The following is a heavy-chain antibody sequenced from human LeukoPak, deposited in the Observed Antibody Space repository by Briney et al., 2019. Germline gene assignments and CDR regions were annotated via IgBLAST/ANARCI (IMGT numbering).Heavy chain of an antibody. CDR3: ARVAYDSSGYYGD. D-gene: IGHD3-22*01. V-gene: IGHV3-48*04. Sequence: GGSLRLSCAASGFTFSRYSMNWVRQAPGKGLEWVSYISRSSSTIHYADSVKGRFTISRDNAKSSLFLQMNSLRAEDTAVYFCARVAYDSSGYYGDWGQGTLVTVSS. J-gene: IGHJ4*02. CDR2: ISRSSSTI. CDR1: GFTFSRYS.